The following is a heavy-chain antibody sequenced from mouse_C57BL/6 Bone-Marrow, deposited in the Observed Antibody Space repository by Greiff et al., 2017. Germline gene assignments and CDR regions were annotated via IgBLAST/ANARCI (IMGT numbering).Heavy chain of an antibody. D-gene: IGHD1-1*01. Sequence: VHLVESGAELVRPGASVKLSCKASGYTFTSYGISWVKQRTGQGLEWIGKIYPRSGNTYYNEKFKGKATLTADKSSSTPYMELSSLTSEDSAVYYSGLLRAMDYWGQGTSVTVSS. J-gene: IGHJ4*01. V-gene: IGHV1-81*01. CDR2: IYPRSGNT. CDR3: GLLRAMDY. CDR1: GYTFTSYG.